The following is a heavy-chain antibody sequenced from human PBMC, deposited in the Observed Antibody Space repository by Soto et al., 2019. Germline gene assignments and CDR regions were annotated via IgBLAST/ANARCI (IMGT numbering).Heavy chain of an antibody. CDR3: ARDRKQLVVGNWFDP. CDR1: GFTFSSYG. CDR2: IWYDGSNK. D-gene: IGHD6-6*01. V-gene: IGHV3-33*01. J-gene: IGHJ5*02. Sequence: LRLSCAASGFTFSSYGMHWVRQAPGKGLEWVAVIWYDGSNKYYADSVKGRFTISRDNSKNTLYLQMNSLRAEDTAVYYCARDRKQLVVGNWFDPWGQGTLVTVSS.